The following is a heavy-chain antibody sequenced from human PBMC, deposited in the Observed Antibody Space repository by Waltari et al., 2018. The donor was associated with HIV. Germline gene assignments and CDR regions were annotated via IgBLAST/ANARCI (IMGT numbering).Heavy chain of an antibody. V-gene: IGHV3-23*01. D-gene: IGHD1-1*01. CDR1: GFTFSSYA. CDR2: ISGSGGST. J-gene: IGHJ6*02. Sequence: EVQLLESGGGLVQPGGSLRLSCAASGFTFSSYAMSWVRQAPGKGLEWVSAISGSGGSTYYADSVKGRFTISRDNSKNTLYLQMNSLRAEDTAVYYCAKGGNSHYYYYYGMDVWGQGTTVTVSS. CDR3: AKGGNSHYYYYYGMDV.